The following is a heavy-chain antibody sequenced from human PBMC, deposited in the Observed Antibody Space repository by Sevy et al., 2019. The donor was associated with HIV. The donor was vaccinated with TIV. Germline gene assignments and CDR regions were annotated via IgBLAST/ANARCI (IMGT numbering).Heavy chain of an antibody. CDR1: GFTFSNYA. J-gene: IGHJ4*02. CDR3: AKGTDYYDSSGYYKN. V-gene: IGHV3-23*01. Sequence: GRSLRLSCAASGFTFSNYAMSWVRQAPGKGLEWVSGLSGSGDTTNYAESVKGRFTISRDNSKNTLYLQMNSLRAEDTAVYYCAKGTDYYDSSGYYKNWGQGTLVTVSS. CDR2: LSGSGDTT. D-gene: IGHD3-22*01.